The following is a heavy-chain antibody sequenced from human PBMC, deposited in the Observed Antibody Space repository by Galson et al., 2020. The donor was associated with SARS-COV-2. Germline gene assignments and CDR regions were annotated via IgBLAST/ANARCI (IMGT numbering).Heavy chain of an antibody. D-gene: IGHD3-22*01. CDR3: ARDHGEGSGYYFGD. V-gene: IGHV1-2*02. CDR1: GYIFTGNY. Sequence: ASVKVSCKASGYIFTGNYMHWVRQAPGQGLEWMGWINPNSGDTKYAQNFQGRVTMTRDTSISTVYMDLSRLRSDDTAVYYCARDHGEGSGYYFGDWGQGTLVTVSS. J-gene: IGHJ4*02. CDR2: INPNSGDT.